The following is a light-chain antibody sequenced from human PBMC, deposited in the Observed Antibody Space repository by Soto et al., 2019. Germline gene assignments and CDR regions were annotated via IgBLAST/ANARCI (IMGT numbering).Light chain of an antibody. V-gene: IGKV3-15*01. CDR2: GIS. J-gene: IGKJ4*01. CDR3: QQYNDWPLT. Sequence: EIVMTQSPVTLSVSPGERVTLSCRASQSVGNNLAWYQQKPGQAPRPLIFGISSRATGIPARFSGTGSGTEFSLTISRLQSEDFAVYYCQQYNDWPLTLGGGTKVDIK. CDR1: QSVGNN.